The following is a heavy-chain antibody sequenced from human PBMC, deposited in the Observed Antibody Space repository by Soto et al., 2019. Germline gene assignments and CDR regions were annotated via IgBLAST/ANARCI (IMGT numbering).Heavy chain of an antibody. J-gene: IGHJ4*02. CDR1: GFTFSDYY. Sequence: GGSLRLSCAASGFTFSDYYMSWIRQAPGKGLEWVSYISSSGSYTNYAGSLKGRFTISRDNAKNSLYLQMNSLRAEDTAVYYCARTRYDFWSGYYGIYNYWGQGTLVTVSS. CDR3: ARTRYDFWSGYYGIYNY. V-gene: IGHV3-11*06. CDR2: ISSSGSYT. D-gene: IGHD3-3*01.